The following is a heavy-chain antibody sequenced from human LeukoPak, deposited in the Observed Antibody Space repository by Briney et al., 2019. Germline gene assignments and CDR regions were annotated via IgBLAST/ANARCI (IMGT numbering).Heavy chain of an antibody. J-gene: IGHJ4*02. CDR3: ATPLGSSSWYETGDY. D-gene: IGHD6-13*01. CDR1: GGTFSSYA. V-gene: IGHV1-69*06. Sequence: GASVKVSCKASGGTFSSYAISWVRQAPGQGLEWMGGIIPIFGTANYAQKFQGRVTITADKSTSIAYMELSSLRSEDTAVYYCATPLGSSSWYETGDYWGQGTLVTVSS. CDR2: IIPIFGTA.